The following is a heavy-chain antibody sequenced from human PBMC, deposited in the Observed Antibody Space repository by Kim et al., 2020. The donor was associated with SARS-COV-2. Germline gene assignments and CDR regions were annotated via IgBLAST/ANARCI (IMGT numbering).Heavy chain of an antibody. V-gene: IGHV3-30*18. J-gene: IGHJ4*02. CDR3: AKDSVGAVDY. Sequence: GGSLRLSCAASGFTFSSYGMHWVRQAPGKGLEWVAVISYDGSNKYYADSVKGRFTISRDNSKNTLYLQMNSLRAEDTAVYYCAKDSVGAVDYWGKGSLVTVS. CDR1: GFTFSSYG. D-gene: IGHD3-16*01. CDR2: ISYDGSNK.